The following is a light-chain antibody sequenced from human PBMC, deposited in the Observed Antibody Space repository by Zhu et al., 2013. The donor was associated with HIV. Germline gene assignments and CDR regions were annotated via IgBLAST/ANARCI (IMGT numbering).Light chain of an antibody. Sequence: QSVLTQPPSVSGAPGQRVTISCTGTSSNIGAGYDVQWYQQLPGAAPKVVMYRNSQRPSGVPDRFSGSKSGTSASLDISGLQPDDEADYFCAAWDDRLSGWAFGGGTKLTVL. CDR1: SSNIGAGYD. V-gene: IGLV1-40*01. CDR2: RNS. J-gene: IGLJ3*02. CDR3: AAWDDRLSGWA.